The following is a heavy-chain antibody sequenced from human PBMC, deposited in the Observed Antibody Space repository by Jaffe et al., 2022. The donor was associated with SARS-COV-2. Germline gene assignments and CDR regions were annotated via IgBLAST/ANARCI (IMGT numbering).Heavy chain of an antibody. Sequence: QVQLVESGGGVVQPGRSLRLSCAASGFTFSSYGMHWVRQAPGKGLEWVAVIWYDGSNKYYADSVKGRFTISRDNSKNTLYLQMNSLRAEDTAVYYCARDHSPFYYYDSRDYFDYWGQGTLVTVSS. CDR3: ARDHSPFYYYDSRDYFDY. V-gene: IGHV3-33*01. D-gene: IGHD3-22*01. CDR2: IWYDGSNK. J-gene: IGHJ4*02. CDR1: GFTFSSYG.